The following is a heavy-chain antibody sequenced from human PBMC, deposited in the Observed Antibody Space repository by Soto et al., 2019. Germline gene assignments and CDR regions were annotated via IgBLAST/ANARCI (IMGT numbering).Heavy chain of an antibody. CDR3: GKPQYTEWLRLPLDY. Sequence: EVQLLESGGGLVQPGGSLRLSCAASGFTFSSYAMSWVRQAPGKGLEWVSVISGSGGSTYYVDSVKGRFTISRDNSKKPLHLQTKSVRADDTGVYHCGKPQYTEWLRLPLDYWGQGTLVTVSS. D-gene: IGHD5-12*01. CDR2: ISGSGGST. V-gene: IGHV3-23*01. J-gene: IGHJ4*02. CDR1: GFTFSSYA.